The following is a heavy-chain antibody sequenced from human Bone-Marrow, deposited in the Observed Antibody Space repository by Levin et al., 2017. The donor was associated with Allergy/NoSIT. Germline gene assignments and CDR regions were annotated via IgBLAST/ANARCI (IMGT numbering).Heavy chain of an antibody. J-gene: IGHJ6*02. CDR2: ISSSSSTI. CDR3: ASEGGVVVPAMGKGYYYGMDV. D-gene: IGHD2-2*01. CDR1: GFTFSSYS. V-gene: IGHV3-48*02. Sequence: GGSLRLSCAASGFTFSSYSMNWVRQAPGKGLEWVSYISSSSSTIYYADSVKGRFTISRDNAKNSLYLQMNSLRDEDTAVYYCASEGGVVVPAMGKGYYYGMDVWGQGTTVTVSS.